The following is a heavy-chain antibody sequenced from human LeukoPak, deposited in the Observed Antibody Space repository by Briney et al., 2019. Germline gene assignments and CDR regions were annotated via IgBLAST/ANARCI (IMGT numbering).Heavy chain of an antibody. Sequence: ASVKVSCKASGYTFTSYDINWVRQATGQGLEWMGWMNPNSGNTGYAQKFQGRVTMTRNTSISTAYMELSSLRSEDTAVYYCARAPYYYDSSGYYLNWFDPWGQGTLVTVSS. J-gene: IGHJ5*02. CDR3: ARAPYYYDSSGYYLNWFDP. CDR2: MNPNSGNT. D-gene: IGHD3-22*01. V-gene: IGHV1-8*01. CDR1: GYTFTSYD.